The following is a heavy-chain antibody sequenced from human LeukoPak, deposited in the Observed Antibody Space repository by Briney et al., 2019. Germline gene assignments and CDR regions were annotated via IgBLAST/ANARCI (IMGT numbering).Heavy chain of an antibody. CDR1: GFTFSSYA. V-gene: IGHV3-30-3*01. D-gene: IGHD3-22*01. CDR2: ISYDGNNK. CDR3: AREGDYYDSSGYYYPYFDY. J-gene: IGHJ4*02. Sequence: GGSLRLSCAASGFTFSSYAMHWVRQAPGKGLEWVAVISYDGNNKYYADSVRGRFTISRDNSKNTLYLQMNSLRAEDTAVYYCAREGDYYDSSGYYYPYFDYWGQGTLVTVSS.